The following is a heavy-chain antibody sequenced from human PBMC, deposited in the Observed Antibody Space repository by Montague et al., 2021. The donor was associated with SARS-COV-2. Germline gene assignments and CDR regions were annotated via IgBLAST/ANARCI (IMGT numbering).Heavy chain of an antibody. CDR3: ARSAEPRLILFITSLNWCFDL. Sequence: TLSLTCTVSGGSISSGGYYWSWIRQPPGKGLEWIGYIYYSGSTCYNPSLKSRVTISVDTSKNQFSLKMSSVTAADTAVYYCARSAEPRLILFITSLNWCFDLWGRGTLVTVSS. V-gene: IGHV4-31*03. CDR1: GGSISSGGYY. CDR2: IYYSGST. J-gene: IGHJ2*01. D-gene: IGHD3-9*01.